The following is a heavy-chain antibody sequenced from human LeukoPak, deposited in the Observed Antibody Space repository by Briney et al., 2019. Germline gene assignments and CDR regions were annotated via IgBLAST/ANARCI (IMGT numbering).Heavy chain of an antibody. D-gene: IGHD3-22*01. V-gene: IGHV1-46*01. CDR1: GYTFTNYY. J-gene: IGHJ4*02. Sequence: GASVKVSCKASGYTFTNYYMQWVRQAPGQGLEWMGLINPNDGRTKYARKFQDRVTMTRDTSTSTVYMELSSLTSEDTAVYYCATSLWFHFDGSGYPFDYWSQGTLVTVSS. CDR3: ATSLWFHFDGSGYPFDY. CDR2: INPNDGRT.